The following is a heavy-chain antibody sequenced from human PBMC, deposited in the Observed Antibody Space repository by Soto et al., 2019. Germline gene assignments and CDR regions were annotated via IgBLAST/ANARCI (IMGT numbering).Heavy chain of an antibody. J-gene: IGHJ5*02. D-gene: IGHD2-15*01. V-gene: IGHV3-11*01. CDR1: GFTFSDYY. CDR2: ISSSGSTI. Sequence: GGSPRLSCAASGFTFSDYYMSWIRQAPGKGLEWVSYISSSGSTIYYADSVKGRFTISRDNAKNSLYLQMNSLRAEDTAVYYCARATPPGDIVVVVAADNWFDPWGQGTLVTVSS. CDR3: ARATPPGDIVVVVAADNWFDP.